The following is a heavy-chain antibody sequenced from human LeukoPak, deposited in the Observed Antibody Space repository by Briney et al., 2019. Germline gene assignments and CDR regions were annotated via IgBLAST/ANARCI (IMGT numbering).Heavy chain of an antibody. CDR3: AGDPSWEILSYFDY. D-gene: IGHD1-26*01. CDR1: GFTFRNYY. V-gene: IGHV3-11*04. Sequence: GGSLRLSCAASGFTFRNYYMTWIRQAPGKGLEWVSYISASGDTIYYGDSVRGRFTISRDNAKNSLYLDMNTLKAEDTAVYYCAGDPSWEILSYFDYWGQGTLVTVSS. CDR2: ISASGDTI. J-gene: IGHJ4*02.